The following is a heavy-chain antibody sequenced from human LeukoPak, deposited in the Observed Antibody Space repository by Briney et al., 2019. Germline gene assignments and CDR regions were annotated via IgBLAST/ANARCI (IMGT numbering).Heavy chain of an antibody. CDR2: IYYSGST. CDR3: ASYYYDSSGYYLDSEYYFDY. J-gene: IGHJ4*02. Sequence: SETLSLTCAVSGGSISSGSYYWGWIRQHPGKGLEWIGYIYYSGSTYYNPSLKSRVTISVDTSKNQFSLKLSSVTAADTAVYYCASYYYDSSGYYLDSEYYFDYWGQGTLVTVSS. V-gene: IGHV4-30-4*08. CDR1: GGSISSGSYY. D-gene: IGHD3-22*01.